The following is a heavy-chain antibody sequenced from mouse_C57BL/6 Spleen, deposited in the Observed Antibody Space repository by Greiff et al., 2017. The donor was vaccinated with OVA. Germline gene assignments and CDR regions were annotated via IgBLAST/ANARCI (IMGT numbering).Heavy chain of an antibody. J-gene: IGHJ4*01. CDR1: GFTFSDYG. CDR2: ISSGSSTI. D-gene: IGHD2-4*01. V-gene: IGHV5-17*01. Sequence: DVQLQASWGGLVKPGGSLKLSCAASGFTFSDYGMHWVRQAPEKGLEWVAYISSGSSTIYYADTVKGRFTISRDNAKNTLFLQMTSLRSEDTAMYYCARSGDYDWYAMDYWGQGTSVTVSS. CDR3: ARSGDYDWYAMDY.